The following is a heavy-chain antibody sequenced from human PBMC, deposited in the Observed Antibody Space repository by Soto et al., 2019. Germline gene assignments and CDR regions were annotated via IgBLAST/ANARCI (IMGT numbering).Heavy chain of an antibody. CDR2: INHSGST. V-gene: IGHV4-34*01. J-gene: IGHJ3*02. CDR1: GGSFSGYC. CDR3: ARFDSSWNAFDI. D-gene: IGHD3-22*01. Sequence: QVQLQQWGAGLLKPSETLSLTCAVYGGSFSGYCWSWIRQPPGKGLEWIGEINHSGSTNYNPSLKSRVTISVDTSKNQFSLKLSSVTAADTAVYYCARFDSSWNAFDIWGQGTMVTVSS.